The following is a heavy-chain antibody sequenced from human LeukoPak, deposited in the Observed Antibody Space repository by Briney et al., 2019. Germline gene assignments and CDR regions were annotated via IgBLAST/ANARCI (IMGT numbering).Heavy chain of an antibody. V-gene: IGHV3-48*04. J-gene: IGHJ4*02. D-gene: IGHD6-13*01. CDR1: GFTFSSYS. CDR2: ISSSSSTI. Sequence: GGSLRLSCAASGFTFSSYSMNWVRQAPGKGLEWVSYISSSSSTIYYADSVKGRFTISRDNAKNSLYLQMNSLRAEDTAVYYCAKLVAAAPTTGYFDYWGQGTLVTVSS. CDR3: AKLVAAAPTTGYFDY.